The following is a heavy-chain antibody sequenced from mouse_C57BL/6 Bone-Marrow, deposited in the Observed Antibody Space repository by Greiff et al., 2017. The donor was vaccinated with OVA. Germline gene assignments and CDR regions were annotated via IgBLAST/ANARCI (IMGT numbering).Heavy chain of an antibody. J-gene: IGHJ3*01. CDR2: ISDGGSYT. Sequence: VQLQESGGGLVKPGGSLKLSCAASGFTFSSYAMSWVRQTPEKRLEWVATISDGGSYTYYPDNVKGRFTISRDNAKNNLYLQMSHLKSEDTAMYYCAALYYGNFYWGQGTLVTVSA. CDR1: GFTFSSYA. V-gene: IGHV5-4*01. D-gene: IGHD2-1*01. CDR3: AALYYGNFY.